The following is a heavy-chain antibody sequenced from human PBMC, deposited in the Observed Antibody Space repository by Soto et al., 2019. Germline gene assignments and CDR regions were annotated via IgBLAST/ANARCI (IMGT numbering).Heavy chain of an antibody. Sequence: EVQLLESGGGLVQPGGSLRLSCAASGFTFSSYAMSWVRQAPGKGLEWVSAISGSGGSTYYADSVKGRFTISRDNSKNTLYLQMNSLRAEDAAVYFCAKSRGGGPEAFEIWGQGTMVTVSS. CDR3: AKSRGGGPEAFEI. D-gene: IGHD3-16*01. CDR2: ISGSGGST. CDR1: GFTFSSYA. V-gene: IGHV3-23*01. J-gene: IGHJ3*02.